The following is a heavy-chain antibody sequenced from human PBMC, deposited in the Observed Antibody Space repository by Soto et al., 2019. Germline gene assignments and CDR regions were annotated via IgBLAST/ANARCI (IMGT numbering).Heavy chain of an antibody. Sequence: SENLYLTCTVSGGSSSSRGYYWGWIRQPPGKGLEWIGTIYYSGSTYSNPSLKSRVTISVGTSKNQFSLKLSSVTAADTAVYYCATSNCFDPWGQGTLVT. CDR2: IYYSGST. CDR3: ATSNCFDP. D-gene: IGHD2-2*01. V-gene: IGHV4-39*01. CDR1: GGSSSSRGYY. J-gene: IGHJ5*02.